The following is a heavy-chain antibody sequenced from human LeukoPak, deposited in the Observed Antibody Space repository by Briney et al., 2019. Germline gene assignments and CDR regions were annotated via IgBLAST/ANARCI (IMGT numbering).Heavy chain of an antibody. J-gene: IGHJ3*02. CDR3: AAAEAGFYSYALDI. Sequence: GASVKVSCKASGFTFTSSAVQWVRQARGQRLEWIGWIVVGSGNTNYAQKFQERVTITRDMSTSTAYMELSSLRSEDTAVYYCAAAEAGFYSYALDIWGQGTMVTVSS. CDR2: IVVGSGNT. CDR1: GFTFTSSA. V-gene: IGHV1-58*01. D-gene: IGHD2-21*01.